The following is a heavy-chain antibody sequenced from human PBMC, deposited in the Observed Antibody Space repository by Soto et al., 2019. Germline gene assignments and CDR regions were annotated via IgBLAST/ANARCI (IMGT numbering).Heavy chain of an antibody. CDR1: GFTFSSYS. Sequence: XGSLRLSCAASGFTFSSYSMNWVRQAPGKGLEWVSYISSSSSTIYYADSVKGRFTISRDNAKNSLYLQMNSLRDEDTAVYYCARINKEVYYDSSGYPKWGQGTLVTVSS. V-gene: IGHV3-48*02. D-gene: IGHD3-22*01. J-gene: IGHJ4*02. CDR3: ARINKEVYYDSSGYPK. CDR2: ISSSSSTI.